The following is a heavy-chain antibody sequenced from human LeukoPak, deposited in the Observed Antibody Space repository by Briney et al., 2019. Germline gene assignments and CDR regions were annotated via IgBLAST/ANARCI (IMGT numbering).Heavy chain of an antibody. CDR3: ARHGGYNFVY. CDR2: ISPRGCT. D-gene: IGHD3-16*01. V-gene: IGHV4-34*01. J-gene: IGHJ4*02. Sequence: SGTPSLTCAVYGGSFSGYYWSWIRQPPGKGLEGIGQISPRGCTTYTPPLESRVTISLHTSKNQFSLKANSVPAADTAVYYCARHGGYNFVYWGQGTLVAVSS. CDR1: GGSFSGYY.